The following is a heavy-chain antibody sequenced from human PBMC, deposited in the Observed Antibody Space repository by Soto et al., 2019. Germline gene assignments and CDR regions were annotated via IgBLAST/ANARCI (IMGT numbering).Heavy chain of an antibody. CDR1: GGSISRSSYS. Sequence: SETLSLTCTVSGGSISRSSYSWAWIRQPPGKGLEWIGTLYYSGNTYYNPSLKSRVTISVDTSENQFSLKLSSVTAADTAVYYCATRQGGSYNWFDPWGQGTLVTVSS. V-gene: IGHV4-39*01. CDR3: ATRQGGSYNWFDP. D-gene: IGHD2-15*01. J-gene: IGHJ5*02. CDR2: LYYSGNT.